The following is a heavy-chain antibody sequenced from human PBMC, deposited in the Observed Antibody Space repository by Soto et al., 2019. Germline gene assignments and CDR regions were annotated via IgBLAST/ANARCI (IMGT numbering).Heavy chain of an antibody. CDR2: IYYSGST. CDR3: ARAALFYGSGSYYKATFDY. V-gene: IGHV4-31*03. D-gene: IGHD3-10*01. J-gene: IGHJ4*02. CDR1: GGSISSGGYY. Sequence: SETLSLTCTVSGGSISSGGYYWSWIRQHPGKGLEWIGYIYYSGSTYYNPSLKSRVTISVDTSKNQFSLKLSSVTAADTAVYYCARAALFYGSGSYYKATFDYWGQRTLVTVSS.